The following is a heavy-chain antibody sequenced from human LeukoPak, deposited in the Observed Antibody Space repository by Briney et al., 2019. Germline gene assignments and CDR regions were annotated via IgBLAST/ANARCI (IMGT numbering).Heavy chain of an antibody. D-gene: IGHD5-12*01. J-gene: IGHJ4*02. V-gene: IGHV4-39*01. Sequence: KPSETQSLPCTVSIRPLSQKNSLWGRVPQPPAKGLEWIGSIYYSGSTYYNPSLRGRVTISVDTSKNQFSLRLSSVTAADTAVYYCASIRVDSGYDSFDCWGQGTLVTVSS. CDR3: ASIRVDSGYDSFDC. CDR1: IRPLSQKNSL. CDR2: IYYSGST.